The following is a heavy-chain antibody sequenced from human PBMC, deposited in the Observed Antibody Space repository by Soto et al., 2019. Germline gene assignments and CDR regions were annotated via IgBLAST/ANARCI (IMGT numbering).Heavy chain of an antibody. CDR1: GFSFSSYW. Sequence: EVQLVESGGGLVQPGGSLRVSCVVSGFSFSSYWMSWVRQAPGKGLEWVANIKQVGSEKTYVDSVKGRFTISRDNAKNTLHLQMKSLRDEDTAVYYYAREAWEERLRQYYYYGMDVWGQGTTVTVSS. V-gene: IGHV3-7*01. CDR2: IKQVGSEK. D-gene: IGHD5-12*01. CDR3: AREAWEERLRQYYYYGMDV. J-gene: IGHJ6*02.